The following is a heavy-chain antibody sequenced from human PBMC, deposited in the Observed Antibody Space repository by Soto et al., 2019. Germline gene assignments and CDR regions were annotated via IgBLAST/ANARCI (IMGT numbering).Heavy chain of an antibody. CDR1: GYTFTSYA. CDR2: ISAYNGNT. J-gene: IGHJ3*01. CDR3: AVIVVGTLGAFDV. Sequence: ASVKVSCKASGYTFTSYAIHWVRQAPGQRLEWMGWISAYNGNTNYAQKLQGRVTMTTDTSTTTAYMELRSLRSDDTAVYYCAVIVVGTLGAFDVWGQGTMVTVSS. V-gene: IGHV1-18*01. D-gene: IGHD3-22*01.